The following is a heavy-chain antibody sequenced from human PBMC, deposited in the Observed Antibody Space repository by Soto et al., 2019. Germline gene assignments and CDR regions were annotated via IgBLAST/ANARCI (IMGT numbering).Heavy chain of an antibody. Sequence: QVQLQESGPGLVKPSQTLSLTCTVSGGSISSGGYYWSWIRQHPGKGLEWIGYIYYSGSTYYNPSLKSRVTRSVDTSKNQFSLKLSSVTAADTAVYYCARVYPKYCSSTSCSYYYYYYMDVWGKGTTVTVSS. CDR3: ARVYPKYCSSTSCSYYYYYYMDV. J-gene: IGHJ6*03. D-gene: IGHD2-2*01. CDR2: IYYSGST. CDR1: GGSISSGGYY. V-gene: IGHV4-31*03.